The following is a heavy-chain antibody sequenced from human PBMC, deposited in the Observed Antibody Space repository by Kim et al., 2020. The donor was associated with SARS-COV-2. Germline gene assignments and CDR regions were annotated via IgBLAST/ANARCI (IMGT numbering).Heavy chain of an antibody. D-gene: IGHD6-6*01. V-gene: IGHV3-23*01. Sequence: GGSLRLSCEASGFTFSDYPMGWVRQAPGKGLEWVSTVDGSGRGTYYADSVKGRFTISRDNSKNSLALLMNSLTAEDMAVYFCVKESRRDTSSLDYWGQGT. J-gene: IGHJ4*02. CDR2: VDGSGRGT. CDR1: GFTFSDYP. CDR3: VKESRRDTSSLDY.